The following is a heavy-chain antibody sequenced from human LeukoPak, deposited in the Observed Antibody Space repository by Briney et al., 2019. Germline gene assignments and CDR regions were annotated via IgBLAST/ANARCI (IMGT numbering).Heavy chain of an antibody. J-gene: IGHJ4*02. D-gene: IGHD6-19*01. CDR2: INPSGGTT. V-gene: IGHV1-46*01. CDR3: ARDVSAGSQFFDY. CDR1: GYTFTNFY. Sequence: ASAKVSCKASGYTFTNFYMHWVRQAPGQGLEWMGIINPSGGTTTYAQKFQGRVTMTRDTSTNTVYMDLSSLRSEDTAVYYCARDVSAGSQFFDYWGQGTLVTVSS.